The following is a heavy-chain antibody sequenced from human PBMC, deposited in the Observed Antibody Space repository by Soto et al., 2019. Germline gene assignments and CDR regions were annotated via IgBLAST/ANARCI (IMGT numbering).Heavy chain of an antibody. Sequence: ASVKVSCKDSGYTFTSYDISWVRQAPGQELEWMGWISAYNGNTNYAQKLQGRVTMTTYTSTSTAYMELRSLRSDDTAVYYCARESYYDFFSVYYSGPRAPLDYWGQGTLGTVSS. CDR3: ARESYYDFFSVYYSGPRAPLDY. CDR2: ISAYNGNT. CDR1: GYTFTSYD. D-gene: IGHD3-9*01. V-gene: IGHV1-18*01. J-gene: IGHJ4*02.